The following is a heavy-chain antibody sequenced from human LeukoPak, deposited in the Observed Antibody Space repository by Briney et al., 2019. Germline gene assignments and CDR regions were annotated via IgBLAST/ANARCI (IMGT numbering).Heavy chain of an antibody. CDR3: ARAAGSYAFDI. Sequence: GGSLRLPCAASKFTFSDSYMGWMRQAPGKGLDWVSYISKSGTTMYYADSVKGRFTISRDNAKNSLYLQMNSLRAEDTAVYYCARAAGSYAFDIWGQGTMVTVSS. CDR2: ISKSGTTM. CDR1: KFTFSDSY. V-gene: IGHV3-11*04. J-gene: IGHJ3*02. D-gene: IGHD3-10*01.